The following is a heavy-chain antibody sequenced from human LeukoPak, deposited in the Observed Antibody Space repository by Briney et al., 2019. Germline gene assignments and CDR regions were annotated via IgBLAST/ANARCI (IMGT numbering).Heavy chain of an antibody. D-gene: IGHD3-3*01. CDR1: GFTFSSNG. V-gene: IGHV3-7*03. Sequence: GGSLRLSCAASGFTFSSNGMNWVRQAPGSGLEWVANIKQDGSEAYYVDSLKGRFTISRDNAKNSLYLRINSLRAEDSAVYYCARETVFGVVIPAYYFDYWGQGTLVTVSS. CDR3: ARETVFGVVIPAYYFDY. CDR2: IKQDGSEA. J-gene: IGHJ4*02.